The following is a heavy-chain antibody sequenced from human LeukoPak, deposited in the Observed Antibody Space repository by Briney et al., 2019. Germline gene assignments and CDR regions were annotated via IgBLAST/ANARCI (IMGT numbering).Heavy chain of an antibody. V-gene: IGHV3-23*01. CDR1: GFTFNSYA. D-gene: IGHD3-22*01. CDR2: NSGSGGST. J-gene: IGHJ4*02. Sequence: EGSLRLSCAASGFTFNSYAMSWVRQAPGKGLEWVSANSGSGGSTYYADSVKGRFTISRDNSKNRLYLQMNSLRAEDTAVYYCAITGSYYYDSSGPFDYWGQGTLVTVSS. CDR3: AITGSYYYDSSGPFDY.